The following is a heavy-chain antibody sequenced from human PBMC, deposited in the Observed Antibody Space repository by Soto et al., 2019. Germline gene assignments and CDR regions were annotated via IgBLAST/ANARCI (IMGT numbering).Heavy chain of an antibody. Sequence: GESLKISCKGSGYSFTSYWISWVRQMPGKGLEWMGRIDPSDSYTNYSPSFQGHVTISADKSISTAYLQWSSLKASDTAMYYCARPRSGSLPDDYWGQGTLVTVS. J-gene: IGHJ4*02. D-gene: IGHD3-10*01. CDR2: IDPSDSYT. V-gene: IGHV5-10-1*01. CDR1: GYSFTSYW. CDR3: ARPRSGSLPDDY.